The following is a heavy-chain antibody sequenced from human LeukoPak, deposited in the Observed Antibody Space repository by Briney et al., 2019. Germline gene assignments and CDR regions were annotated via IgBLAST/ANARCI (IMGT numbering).Heavy chain of an antibody. CDR2: IIPIFGTA. Sequence: EASAKVSCKASGGTFSSYAISWVRQAPGQGLEWMGGIIPIFGTANYAQKFQGRVTITADESTSTAYMELSSLRSEDTAVYYCARDAGRGVSYNYWGQGTLVTVSS. D-gene: IGHD3-10*01. J-gene: IGHJ4*02. CDR1: GGTFSSYA. CDR3: ARDAGRGVSYNY. V-gene: IGHV1-69*13.